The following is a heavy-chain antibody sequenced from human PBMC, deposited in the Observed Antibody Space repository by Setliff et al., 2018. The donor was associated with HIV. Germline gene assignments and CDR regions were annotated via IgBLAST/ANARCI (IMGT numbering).Heavy chain of an antibody. Sequence: SVKVSCKASGGTFSSYAISWVRQAPGQGLEWMGGIIPILGIANYAQKFQGRVTITADESTSTAYMELSSLRSEDTAVYYCARSKGAVAGVDAFDIWGQGTMVT. CDR3: ARSKGAVAGVDAFDI. D-gene: IGHD6-19*01. CDR2: IIPILGIA. CDR1: GGTFSSYA. V-gene: IGHV1-69*10. J-gene: IGHJ3*02.